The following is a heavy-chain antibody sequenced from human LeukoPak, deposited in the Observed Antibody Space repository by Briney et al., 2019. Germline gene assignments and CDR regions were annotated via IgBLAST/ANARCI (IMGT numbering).Heavy chain of an antibody. Sequence: PGGSLRLSCAASGFTVSSNYMSWVRQAPGKGLEWVSVIYSGGSTYYADSVKGRFTISRDNSKNTLYLQMNSLRAEDTAVYYCARDLGYSYGYGFDYWGQGTLVTVSS. V-gene: IGHV3-53*01. CDR1: GFTVSSNY. J-gene: IGHJ4*02. CDR2: IYSGGST. D-gene: IGHD5-18*01. CDR3: ARDLGYSYGYGFDY.